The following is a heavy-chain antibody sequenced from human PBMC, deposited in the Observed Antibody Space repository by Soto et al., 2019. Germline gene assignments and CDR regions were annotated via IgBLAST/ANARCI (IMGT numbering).Heavy chain of an antibody. CDR1: GFKFSNYA. J-gene: IGHJ4*02. V-gene: IGHV3-23*01. CDR2: ISATGGGT. D-gene: IGHD3-16*01. Sequence: GGSLRLSCAASGFKFSNYAMSWVRQAPGKGLEWVSLISATGGGTYYADSVKGRFTISRDNSHNTLYLQVHSLTAEDTAVYYCAKDRRAGGNSAFYFDFWGQGALVTVSS. CDR3: AKDRRAGGNSAFYFDF.